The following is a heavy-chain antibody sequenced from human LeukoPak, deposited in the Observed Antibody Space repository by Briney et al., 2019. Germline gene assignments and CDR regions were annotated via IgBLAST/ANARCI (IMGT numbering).Heavy chain of an antibody. J-gene: IGHJ4*02. CDR3: AKGSADSRPYYFDY. CDR1: EFTFSSFA. Sequence: GGSLRLSCAASEFTFSSFAMIWVRQAPGEGLEWVSAITGGGDSTYHADSVKGWFTISRDNSKNTLYLQMNSLRVEDTAVYYCAKGSADSRPYYFDYWGQGTLVTVSS. CDR2: ITGGGDST. D-gene: IGHD6-13*01. V-gene: IGHV3-23*01.